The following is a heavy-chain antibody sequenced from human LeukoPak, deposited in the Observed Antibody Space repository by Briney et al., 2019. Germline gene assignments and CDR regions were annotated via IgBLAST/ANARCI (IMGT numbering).Heavy chain of an antibody. D-gene: IGHD3-3*01. CDR3: ARALGGFWSGYSDY. CDR1: GGSISSSSYY. CDR2: IYYSGST. V-gene: IGHV4-39*07. Sequence: SETLSLTCTVSGGSISSSSYYWGWIRQPPGEGLEWIGSIYYSGSTYYNPSLKSRVTISVDTSKNQFSLKLSSVTAADTAVYYCARALGGFWSGYSDYWGQGTLVTVSS. J-gene: IGHJ4*02.